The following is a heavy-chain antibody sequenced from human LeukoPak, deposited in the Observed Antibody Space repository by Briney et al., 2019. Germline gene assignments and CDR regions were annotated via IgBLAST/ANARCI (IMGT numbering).Heavy chain of an antibody. Sequence: SVKVSCKASGGTFSSYAISWVRQAPGQGLEWMGGIIPIFGTANYAQKFQGRVTITTDESTSTAYMELSSLRSEDTAVYYCARENSNEAWHYMDVWGKGTTVTVSS. CDR1: GGTFSSYA. V-gene: IGHV1-69*05. D-gene: IGHD4-11*01. J-gene: IGHJ6*03. CDR2: IIPIFGTA. CDR3: ARENSNEAWHYMDV.